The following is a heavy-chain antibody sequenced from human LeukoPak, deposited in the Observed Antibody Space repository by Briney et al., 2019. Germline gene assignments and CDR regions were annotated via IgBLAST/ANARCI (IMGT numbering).Heavy chain of an antibody. Sequence: ASVKISCKASGYTLTSYGISWVRQAPGQGLEWMGWISAYNGNTNYAQKLQGRVTMTTDTSTSTAYMELRRLRSDDTAVYYCARDRDKNTVASRHDYWGEGTLVTVSS. D-gene: IGHD5-12*01. CDR3: ARDRDKNTVASRHDY. CDR1: GYTLTSYG. J-gene: IGHJ4*02. CDR2: ISAYNGNT. V-gene: IGHV1-18*01.